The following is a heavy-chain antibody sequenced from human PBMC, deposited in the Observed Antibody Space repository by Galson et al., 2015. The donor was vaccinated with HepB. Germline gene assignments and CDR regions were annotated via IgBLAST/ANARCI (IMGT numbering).Heavy chain of an antibody. CDR2: IWYDGSNK. CDR1: GFTFSSYG. J-gene: IGHJ4*02. CDR3: AREGYYGSGIDY. Sequence: SLRLSCAASGFTFSSYGMHWVRQAPGKGLEWVAVIWYDGSNKYYADSVKGRFTISRDNSRNTLYLQMNSLRAEDTAVYYCAREGYYGSGIDYWGQGTLVTVSS. D-gene: IGHD3-10*01. V-gene: IGHV3-33*01.